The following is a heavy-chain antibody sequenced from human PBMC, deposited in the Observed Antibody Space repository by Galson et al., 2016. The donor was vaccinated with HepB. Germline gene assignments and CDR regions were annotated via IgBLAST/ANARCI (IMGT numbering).Heavy chain of an antibody. J-gene: IGHJ5*02. CDR2: IYHTGTS. V-gene: IGHV4-4*02. D-gene: IGHD2-2*01. CDR1: GASINDSTW. CDR3: ARAAVVPGARMVFDP. Sequence: ETLSLTCSVSGASINDSTWWTWVRQAPGRGLEWIGEIYHTGTSNNNPFLSSRFTLPIDTSRNQFSLNLTSATAADTAVYYCARAAVVPGARMVFDPWGQGTLVTVSS.